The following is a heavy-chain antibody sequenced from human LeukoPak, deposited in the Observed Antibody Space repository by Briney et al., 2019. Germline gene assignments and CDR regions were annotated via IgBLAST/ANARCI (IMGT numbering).Heavy chain of an antibody. CDR1: GFTFSSYA. J-gene: IGHJ4*02. CDR2: ISGSGGST. Sequence: GGSLRLSCAASGFTFSSYAMSWVRQAPGKGLEWVSAISGSGGSTYYADSVKGRFTISRANSKNTLYLQMNSLRAEDTAVYYCAKRYDSSGYYYVDYWGQGTLVTVSS. V-gene: IGHV3-23*01. CDR3: AKRYDSSGYYYVDY. D-gene: IGHD3-22*01.